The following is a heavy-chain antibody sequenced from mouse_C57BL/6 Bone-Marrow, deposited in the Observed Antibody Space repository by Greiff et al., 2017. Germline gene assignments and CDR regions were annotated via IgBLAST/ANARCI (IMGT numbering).Heavy chain of an antibody. V-gene: IGHV1-74*01. CDR1: GYTFTSYW. Sequence: QVQLQQPGAELVKPGASVKVSCKASGYTFTSYWMHWVKQRPGQGLEWIGRIHPSDSDTNYNQKFQGKATLTVDTSSSTAYMQLSSLTSEDSAVYYCAILSYYDSRPHAMDYWGQGTSVTVSS. D-gene: IGHD1-1*01. CDR2: IHPSDSDT. CDR3: AILSYYDSRPHAMDY. J-gene: IGHJ4*01.